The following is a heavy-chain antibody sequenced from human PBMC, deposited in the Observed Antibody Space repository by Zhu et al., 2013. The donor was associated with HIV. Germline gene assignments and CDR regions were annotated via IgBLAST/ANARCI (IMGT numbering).Heavy chain of an antibody. Sequence: QVQLVQSGDEVKKPGASLKVSCKASGYIFKSYGMNWVRQAPGQGLEWMGWISPYNGHTKGPQKFQGRVIMTRDASTSTLYMEVSSLTSEDTAVYYCAREPPSTGFFDYWGQGTLVTVSS. CDR1: GYIFKSYG. CDR3: AREPPSTGFFDY. J-gene: IGHJ4*02. CDR2: ISPYNGHT. V-gene: IGHV1-18*01.